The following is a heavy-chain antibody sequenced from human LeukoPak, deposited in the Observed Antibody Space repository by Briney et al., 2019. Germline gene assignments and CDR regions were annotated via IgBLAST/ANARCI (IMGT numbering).Heavy chain of an antibody. J-gene: IGHJ4*02. CDR1: GFTFSSYW. CDR2: IKQDGSEK. D-gene: IGHD2-15*01. CDR3: ARDSGGVVAARGYFDY. V-gene: IGHV3-7*01. Sequence: GGSLRPSCAASGFTFSSYWMSWVRQAPGKGLEWVAKIKQDGSEKYYVDSVKGRFTISRDNAKNSLYLQMNSLRAEDTAVYYCARDSGGVVAARGYFDYWSQGTLVTVSS.